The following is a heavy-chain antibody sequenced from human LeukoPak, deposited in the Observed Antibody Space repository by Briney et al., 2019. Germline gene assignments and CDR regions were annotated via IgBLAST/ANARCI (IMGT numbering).Heavy chain of an antibody. CDR2: INSDGSST. D-gene: IGHD6-19*01. V-gene: IGHV3-74*01. Sequence: GGSLSLSWAVYGFTFSSYWMQWVRHARGRGRVWVSRINSDGSSTSYADSVKGRFTISRDNAKNTLYLQMNSLRAEDTAVYYCARALAVAGTGGFDPWGQGTRVTVST. CDR3: ARALAVAGTGGFDP. J-gene: IGHJ5*02. CDR1: GFTFSSYW.